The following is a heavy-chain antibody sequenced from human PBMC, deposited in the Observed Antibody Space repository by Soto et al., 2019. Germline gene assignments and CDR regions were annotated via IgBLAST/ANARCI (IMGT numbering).Heavy chain of an antibody. J-gene: IGHJ6*03. CDR3: SKAPGDYYYMDV. CDR2: ISSGGLST. CDR1: GFTFINYS. V-gene: IGHV3-23*01. Sequence: EVQLLESGGGLVQPGGSLRLSCAASGFTFINYSMNWVRQAPGRGLEWVSTISSGGLSTYYADSVQGRFTISRDNSNDEVYLQMNNQRADGTAVDYCSKAPGDYYYMDVWGKGTTVTVSS.